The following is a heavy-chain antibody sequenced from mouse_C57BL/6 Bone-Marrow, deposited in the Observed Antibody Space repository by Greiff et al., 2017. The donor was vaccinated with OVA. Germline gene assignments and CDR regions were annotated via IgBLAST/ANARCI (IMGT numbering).Heavy chain of an antibody. V-gene: IGHV1-81*01. CDR3: AILYGSLDY. J-gene: IGHJ2*01. CDR2: IYPRSGNT. D-gene: IGHD1-1*01. Sequence: VQLQQSGAELARPGASVKLSCKASGYTFTSYGISWVKQRTGQGLEWIGEIYPRSGNTYYNEKFKGKATLTADKSSSPAYMELRSLTSEDSAVYFCAILYGSLDYWGQGTTLTVSS. CDR1: GYTFTSYG.